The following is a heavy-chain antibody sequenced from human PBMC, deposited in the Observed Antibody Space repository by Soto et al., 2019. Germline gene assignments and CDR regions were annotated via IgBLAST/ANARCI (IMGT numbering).Heavy chain of an antibody. CDR3: ARGGITMVRGVIKPSFDY. V-gene: IGHV4-34*01. J-gene: IGHJ4*02. D-gene: IGHD3-10*01. CDR2: INHSGST. CDR1: GGSFSGYY. Sequence: SETLSLTCAVYGGSFSGYYWSWIRQPPGKGLEWIGEINHSGSTNYNPPLKSRVTISVDTSKNQFSLKLSSVTAADTAVYYCARGGITMVRGVIKPSFDYWGQGTLVTVSS.